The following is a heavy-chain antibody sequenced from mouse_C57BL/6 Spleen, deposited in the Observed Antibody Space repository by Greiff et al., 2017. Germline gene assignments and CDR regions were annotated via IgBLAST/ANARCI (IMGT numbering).Heavy chain of an antibody. D-gene: IGHD1-1*01. CDR2: IDPSDSYT. Sequence: QVQLQQPGAELARPGTSVKLSCKASGYTFTSYWMHWVKQRPGQGLEWIGVIDPSDSYTNYNQKFKGKATLTVDTSSSTAYMQLSSLTSEDSAVYYCAESLYGSSKHWYFDVWGTGTTVTVSS. CDR3: AESLYGSSKHWYFDV. V-gene: IGHV1-59*01. J-gene: IGHJ1*03. CDR1: GYTFTSYW.